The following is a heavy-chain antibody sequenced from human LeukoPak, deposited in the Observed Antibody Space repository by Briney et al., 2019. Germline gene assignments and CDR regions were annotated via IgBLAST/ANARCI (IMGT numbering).Heavy chain of an antibody. Sequence: PSETLSLTCTVSGGSISSYYWSWIRQPPGKGLEWIGYIYYSGSTNYNPSLKSRVVISVDTSKNQFSLKLSSVTAADTAVYYCARVGGYSYGPQYYYYYYYYMDVWGKGTTVTVSS. J-gene: IGHJ6*03. V-gene: IGHV4-59*01. CDR3: ARVGGYSYGPQYYYYYYYYMDV. CDR2: IYYSGST. CDR1: GGSISSYY. D-gene: IGHD5-18*01.